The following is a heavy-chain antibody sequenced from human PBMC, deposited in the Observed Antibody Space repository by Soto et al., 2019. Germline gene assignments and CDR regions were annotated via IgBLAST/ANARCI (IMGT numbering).Heavy chain of an antibody. CDR1: GFTFSSYS. CDR3: AKSLDIHYKNWFDP. V-gene: IGHV3-23*01. CDR2: ISGTGTRT. J-gene: IGHJ5*02. Sequence: GGSLRLSCAASGFTFSSYSMNWVRQAPGKGLEWVSIISGTGTRTHYADSVKGRFTISRDNSKNTLYLDMNSLRAEDTAVYYCAKSLDIHYKNWFDPWGQGTLVTVSS. D-gene: IGHD4-4*01.